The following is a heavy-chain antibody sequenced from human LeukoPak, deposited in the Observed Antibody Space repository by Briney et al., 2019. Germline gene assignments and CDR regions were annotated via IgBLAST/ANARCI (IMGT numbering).Heavy chain of an antibody. CDR3: AKSSGYGDYGYYYYYMDV. CDR2: ISYDESYE. V-gene: IGHV3-30*18. CDR1: GFTFSSYG. D-gene: IGHD4-17*01. J-gene: IGHJ6*03. Sequence: GGSLRLSCAASGFTFSSYGMHWVRQAPGKGLEWVAVISYDESYEYYADSVKGRFTISRDNSENTLYLQMNSLRAEDTAVYYCAKSSGYGDYGYYYYYMDVWGKGTTVTISS.